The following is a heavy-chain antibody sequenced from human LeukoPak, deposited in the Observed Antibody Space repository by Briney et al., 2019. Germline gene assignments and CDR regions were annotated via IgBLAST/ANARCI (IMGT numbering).Heavy chain of an antibody. V-gene: IGHV3-30-3*01. D-gene: IGHD1-26*01. Sequence: GRSLRLSCAASGFTFSSYAMHWVRQAPGKGLEWVAVISYDGSNKYYADSVKGRFTISRDSSKNTLYLQMNSLRAEDTAVYYCAREGRGGSYESQYYFDYRGQGTLVTVSS. CDR1: GFTFSSYA. CDR3: AREGRGGSYESQYYFDY. J-gene: IGHJ4*02. CDR2: ISYDGSNK.